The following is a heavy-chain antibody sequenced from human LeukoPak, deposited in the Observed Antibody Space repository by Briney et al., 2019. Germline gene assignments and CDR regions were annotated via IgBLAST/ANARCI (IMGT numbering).Heavy chain of an antibody. CDR1: GGSISSSSYY. D-gene: IGHD4-17*01. CDR3: ARGTYGYYMDV. V-gene: IGHV4-39*01. CDR2: IYYSGST. Sequence: KLSETLSLTCTVSGGSISSSSYYWGWIRQPPGKGLEWIGSIYYSGSTYYNPSLKSRVTISVDTSKNQFSLKLSSVPAADTAVYFCARGTYGYYMDVWGKGTTVTVSS. J-gene: IGHJ6*03.